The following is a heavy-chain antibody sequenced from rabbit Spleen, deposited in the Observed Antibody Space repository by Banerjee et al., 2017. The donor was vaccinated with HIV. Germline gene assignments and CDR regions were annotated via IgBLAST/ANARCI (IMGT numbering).Heavy chain of an antibody. CDR3: ARGSAAMTMVITGYYLNL. CDR1: GFSFSSTYY. J-gene: IGHJ4*01. CDR2: IYPDGSGST. Sequence: QSLAESGGDMVKPGASLTLTCTASGFSFSSTYYICWVRQAPGKGPEWIGCIYPDGSGSTAYASWAKGRFTISKTSSTTVTLQMTSLTAADTATYFCARGSAAMTMVITGYYLNLWGPGTLVTVS. V-gene: IGHV1S40*01. D-gene: IGHD2-1*01.